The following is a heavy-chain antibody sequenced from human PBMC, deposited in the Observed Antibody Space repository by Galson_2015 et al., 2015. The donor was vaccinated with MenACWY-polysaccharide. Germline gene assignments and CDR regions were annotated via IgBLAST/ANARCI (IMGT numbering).Heavy chain of an antibody. Sequence: SLRLSCAASGFTFSSYAMSWVRQAPGKGLEWVSGISGSVGGTYYADSVKGRFTISRDISKSTLYLQLNSLRPEDTALYYCAKGYYSRNYHFFDNSGQGTLVTVSS. CDR2: ISGSVGGT. CDR1: GFTFSSYA. J-gene: IGHJ4*02. V-gene: IGHV3-23*01. CDR3: AKGYYSRNYHFFDN. D-gene: IGHD4-11*01.